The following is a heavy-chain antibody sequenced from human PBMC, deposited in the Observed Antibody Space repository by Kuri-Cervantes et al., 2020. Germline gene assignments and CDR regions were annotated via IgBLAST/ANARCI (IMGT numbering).Heavy chain of an antibody. CDR2: INQSGST. CDR1: GYSINRGYY. J-gene: IGHJ6*03. CDR3: ARARGSGWYDYMDV. V-gene: IGHV4-38-2*01. Sequence: SETLSLTCVVSGYSINRGYYWGWIRQSPGKGLEWIGEINQSGSTNYNPSLKSRVTISVDTSKNHFSLKKRSVTAADTAVYYCARARGSGWYDYMDVWGKGTTVTVSS. D-gene: IGHD6-19*01.